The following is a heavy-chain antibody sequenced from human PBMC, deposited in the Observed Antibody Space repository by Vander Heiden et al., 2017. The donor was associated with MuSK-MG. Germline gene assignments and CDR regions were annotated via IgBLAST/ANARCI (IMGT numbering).Heavy chain of an antibody. CDR2: IKPHVSDK. Sequence: EVQLVASGGGLVQPGGSLRLSCAGPGFRSRDNWMCWVSQPPGNGLEWVANIKPHVSDKNYVHSVKRRFTIARDNAKNSLYLQRNSRRADDTAVYYCGASTNWGQGTQVTVSS. D-gene: IGHD3-3*02. CDR3: GASTN. CDR1: GFRSRDNW. J-gene: IGHJ4*02. V-gene: IGHV3-7*03.